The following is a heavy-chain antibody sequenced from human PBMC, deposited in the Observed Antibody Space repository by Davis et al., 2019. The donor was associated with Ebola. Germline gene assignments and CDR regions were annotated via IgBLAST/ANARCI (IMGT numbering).Heavy chain of an antibody. D-gene: IGHD4-17*01. Sequence: SETLSLTCTVSGGSISSSSYYWGWIRQPPGKGLEWIGTIYYSGSTYYNPSLKSRVTISVDTSKNQVSLKLSSVTAADTAVYYCARELRTVTTKWVFDYWGQGTLVTVSS. CDR1: GGSISSSSYY. CDR3: ARELRTVTTKWVFDY. V-gene: IGHV4-39*07. CDR2: IYYSGST. J-gene: IGHJ4*02.